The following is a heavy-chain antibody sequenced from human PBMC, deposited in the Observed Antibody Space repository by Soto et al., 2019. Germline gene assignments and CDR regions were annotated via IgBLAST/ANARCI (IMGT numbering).Heavy chain of an antibody. CDR3: ARVGDILTGYYYYYGMDV. D-gene: IGHD3-9*01. Sequence: ASVNVSCKASGYTFTSYGISWVRQAPGQGLEWMGWISAYNGNTNYAQKLQGRVTMTTDTSTSTAYMELRSLRSDDTAVYYCARVGDILTGYYYYYGMDVWGQGTTVTVSS. J-gene: IGHJ6*02. V-gene: IGHV1-18*01. CDR1: GYTFTSYG. CDR2: ISAYNGNT.